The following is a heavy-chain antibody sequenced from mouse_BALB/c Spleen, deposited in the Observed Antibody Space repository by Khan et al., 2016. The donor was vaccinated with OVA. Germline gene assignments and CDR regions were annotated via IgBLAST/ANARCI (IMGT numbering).Heavy chain of an antibody. V-gene: IGHV2-6-5*01. D-gene: IGHD1-1*01. J-gene: IGHJ2*01. CDR2: IWGGGST. CDR1: GFSLTDYG. CDR3: AKEDYGSSSFDY. Sequence: QVQLKESGPGLVAPSLSLSITCTVSGFSLTDYGVSWIRQPPGKGLEWLGAIWGGGSTYYNSALKSRLSISKDNSKSHVFLKMNSLQIDDTAMYYCAKEDYGSSSFDYWGQGTTLTVSS.